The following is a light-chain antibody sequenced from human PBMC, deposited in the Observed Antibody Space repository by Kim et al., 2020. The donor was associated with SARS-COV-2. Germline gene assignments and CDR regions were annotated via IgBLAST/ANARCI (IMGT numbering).Light chain of an antibody. CDR1: QSVLYSSNQKNY. CDR2: WAS. V-gene: IGKV4-1*01. Sequence: DIVMTQSPDSLAVSLGERATINCKSSQSVLYSSNQKNYLAWYQQKPGQPPKLLIYWASTRDSGVPDRFSGSGSGTDFTLTVSRLQAEDVAVYYCQQYYTTPYTFGQGTKLEI. J-gene: IGKJ2*01. CDR3: QQYYTTPYT.